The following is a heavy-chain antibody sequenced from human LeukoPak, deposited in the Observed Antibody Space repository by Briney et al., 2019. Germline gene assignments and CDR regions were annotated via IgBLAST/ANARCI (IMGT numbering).Heavy chain of an antibody. CDR1: GYTFTGYY. CDR3: ARDRFRSSYCGGDCYGWFDP. D-gene: IGHD2-21*02. V-gene: IGHV1-2*02. Sequence: ASVKVSCKASGYTFTGYYMHWVRQAPGQGLEWMGWINPNSGGTNYAQKFQGRVTMTRDTSISTAYMELSRLRSDDTAVYYCARDRFRSSYCGGDCYGWFDPWAREPWSPSPQ. J-gene: IGHJ5*02. CDR2: INPNSGGT.